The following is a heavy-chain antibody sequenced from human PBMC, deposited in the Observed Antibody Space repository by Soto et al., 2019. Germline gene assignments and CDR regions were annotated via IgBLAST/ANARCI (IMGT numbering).Heavy chain of an antibody. D-gene: IGHD4-17*01. Sequence: QVQLVQSEADVKKPGSSVKVSCKSSGGTFSRFSINWVRQAPGRGLEWMGGVIPIFDIINYAEKFQGRVTRTADKSTNTAYMELSSLTSEDTAVYYCARDGGTTVITKFDYWGQGTLVIVSS. CDR3: ARDGGTTVITKFDY. V-gene: IGHV1-69*17. J-gene: IGHJ4*02. CDR1: GGTFSRFS. CDR2: VIPIFDII.